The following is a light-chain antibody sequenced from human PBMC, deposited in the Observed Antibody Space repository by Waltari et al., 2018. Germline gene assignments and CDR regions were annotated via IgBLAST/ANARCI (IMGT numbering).Light chain of an antibody. V-gene: IGKV3-20*01. CDR1: QGVGRS. J-gene: IGKJ1*01. CDR3: QHYVRLPVT. Sequence: DIVLTQSPGTLLLSQGARATLYCRARQGVGRSLAGYQQKPGQAHRLLIYGESNRATGVPDRFSGSGSGTEFSLTISSLEPEDFAVYFCQHYVRLPVTFGPGTKVEIK. CDR2: GES.